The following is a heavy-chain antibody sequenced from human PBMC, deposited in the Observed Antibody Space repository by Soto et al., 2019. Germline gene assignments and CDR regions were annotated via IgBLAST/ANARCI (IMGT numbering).Heavy chain of an antibody. Sequence: SETLSLTCAVSGGSISSSNWWSWVRQPPGKGLEWIGEIYHSGSTNYNPSLKSRVTISVDKSKNQFSLKLSSVTAADTAVYYCARARRSSWSYFDYWGQGTLVTVSS. V-gene: IGHV4-4*02. D-gene: IGHD6-13*01. CDR3: ARARRSSWSYFDY. J-gene: IGHJ4*02. CDR1: GGSISSSNW. CDR2: IYHSGST.